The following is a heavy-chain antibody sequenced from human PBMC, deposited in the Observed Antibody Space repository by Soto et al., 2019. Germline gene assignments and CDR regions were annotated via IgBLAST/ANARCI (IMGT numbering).Heavy chain of an antibody. J-gene: IGHJ4*02. CDR2: IVPMYDSV. Sequence: QVQLVQSGAEVKKPGASVKVSCEASGGTFNTYTINCVRQAPGRGLEWVGQIVPMYDSVNYAENFQGRVTITAEKSTKTAYMELTSLRSEDTALYFCASWRSYSGSYCFDDWGQGTLVTVSS. V-gene: IGHV1-69*06. CDR3: ASWRSYSGSYCFDD. CDR1: GGTFNTYT. D-gene: IGHD1-26*01.